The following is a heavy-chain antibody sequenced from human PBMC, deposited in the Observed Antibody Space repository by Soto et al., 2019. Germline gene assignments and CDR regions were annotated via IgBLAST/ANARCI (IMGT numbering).Heavy chain of an antibody. V-gene: IGHV3-33*06. CDR3: AKDPGVAASHKWIDY. J-gene: IGHJ4*02. Sequence: GGSLRLSCSASGFTFSSYGMHRVRQAPGNGHERVAVIWYDGSNKYYADSVKGRFTISRDNSKNTLYLQMNSLRAEDTAVYYCAKDPGVAASHKWIDYWGQRTLVTVSS. CDR2: IWYDGSNK. D-gene: IGHD6-25*01. CDR1: GFTFSSYG.